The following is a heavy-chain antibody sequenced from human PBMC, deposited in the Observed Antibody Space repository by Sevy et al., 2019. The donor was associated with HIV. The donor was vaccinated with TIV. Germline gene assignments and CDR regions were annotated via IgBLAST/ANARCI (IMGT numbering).Heavy chain of an antibody. V-gene: IGHV3-21*01. J-gene: IGHJ4*02. Sequence: GGSLRLSCAASGFTFSSYSMNWVRQAPGKGLEWVSYISGLNNYIYYTDSVRGRFTISRDNAKNSLYLQMISLRAEDTAVYYCARGASSGWDYFDYWGQGTLVTVSS. CDR1: GFTFSSYS. CDR3: ARGASSGWDYFDY. D-gene: IGHD6-19*01. CDR2: ISGLNNYI.